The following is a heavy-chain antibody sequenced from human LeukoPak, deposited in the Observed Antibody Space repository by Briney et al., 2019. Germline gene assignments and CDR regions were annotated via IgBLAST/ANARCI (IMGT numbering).Heavy chain of an antibody. J-gene: IGHJ6*03. Sequence: SETLSLTCSVSGGAISSYYWSWIRQPPGKGLEWIGEINHSGSTNYNPSLKSRVTISVDTSKNQFSLKLSSVTAADTAVYYCARENDYGSGYGYYYMDVWGKGTTVTISS. D-gene: IGHD3-10*01. CDR3: ARENDYGSGYGYYYMDV. CDR1: GGAISSYY. V-gene: IGHV4-34*01. CDR2: INHSGST.